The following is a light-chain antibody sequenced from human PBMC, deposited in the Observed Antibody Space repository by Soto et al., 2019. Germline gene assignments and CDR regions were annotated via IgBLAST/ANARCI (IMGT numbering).Light chain of an antibody. CDR1: STNVGVNP. Sequence: QSVLTQPPSTSGTPGQRVTISCSGSSTNVGVNPVNWYQQFPGTAPRLLIYTNDQRPSGVPGRFSGSKSGTTDSLDISGLQSDDEADYYWAAWDDSLYGLVFGGGTKLTVL. V-gene: IGLV1-44*01. J-gene: IGLJ2*01. CDR2: TND. CDR3: AAWDDSLYGLV.